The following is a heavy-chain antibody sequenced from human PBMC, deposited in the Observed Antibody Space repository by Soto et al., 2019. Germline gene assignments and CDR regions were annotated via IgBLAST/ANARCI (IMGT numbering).Heavy chain of an antibody. J-gene: IGHJ4*02. D-gene: IGHD1-7*01. CDR1: GFTFSTSW. CDR2: INGDGGTI. V-gene: IGHV3-74*01. CDR3: TRGGNYYCDY. Sequence: EVQLVEAGGGLVQPGGSLRLSCAASGFTFSTSWIHWVRQAPGKGLVWVSRINGDGGTINYADSVKGRFTISRDNAKNTVYLQMNSLSADDTAVYYCTRGGNYYCDYWAREPWSPSPQ.